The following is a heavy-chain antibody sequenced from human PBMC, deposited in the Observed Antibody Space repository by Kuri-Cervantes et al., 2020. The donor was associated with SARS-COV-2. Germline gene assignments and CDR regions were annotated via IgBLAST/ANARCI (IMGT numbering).Heavy chain of an antibody. V-gene: IGHV1-3*01. Sequence: ASVKVSCKASGYTFTSYAMHWVRQAPGQRLEWMGWINAGNGNTKYSQKFQGRVTITRDTSASTAYMELSSPRSEDTAVYYCARAGGGIVGANHFDYWGQGTLVTVSS. CDR2: INAGNGNT. J-gene: IGHJ4*02. CDR3: ARAGGGIVGANHFDY. CDR1: GYTFTSYA. D-gene: IGHD1-26*01.